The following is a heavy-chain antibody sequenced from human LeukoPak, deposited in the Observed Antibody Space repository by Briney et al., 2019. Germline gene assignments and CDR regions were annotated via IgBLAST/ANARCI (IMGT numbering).Heavy chain of an antibody. D-gene: IGHD6-19*01. J-gene: IGHJ4*02. CDR1: GGSISSSSYY. Sequence: WETLSLTCTVSGGSISSSSYYWGWIRQPPGKGLEWIGSIYYSGSTYYNPSLKSRVTISVDTSKNQFSLKLSSVTAADTAVYYCARDSAPYSSGHVFDYWGQGTLVTVSS. CDR3: ARDSAPYSSGHVFDY. CDR2: IYYSGST. V-gene: IGHV4-39*07.